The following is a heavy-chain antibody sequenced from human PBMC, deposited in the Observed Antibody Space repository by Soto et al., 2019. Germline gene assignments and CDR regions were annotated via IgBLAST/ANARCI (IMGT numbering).Heavy chain of an antibody. Sequence: ASVKVSCKASGYTFTGYYMHWVRQAPGQGLEWMGWINPNSGGTNYAQKFQGWVTMTRDTSISTAYMELNSLKTEDTAVYYCTTDKEGGYYDILTGYYTDWYFDLWGRGTLVTVSS. V-gene: IGHV1-2*04. CDR3: TTDKEGGYYDILTGYYTDWYFDL. J-gene: IGHJ2*01. CDR2: INPNSGGT. D-gene: IGHD3-9*01. CDR1: GYTFTGYY.